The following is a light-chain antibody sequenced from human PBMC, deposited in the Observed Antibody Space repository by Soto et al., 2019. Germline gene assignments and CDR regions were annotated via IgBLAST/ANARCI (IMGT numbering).Light chain of an antibody. CDR3: AAWDDSLNGWV. CDR1: SSNIGSNT. Sequence: QTVVTQPPSASGTPGQRVTISCSGSSSNIGSNTVNWYQQLPGTAPKLLIYSINQRPSGVPDRFSGSKSGTSASLAISGLQSEDEAAYYCAAWDDSLNGWVFGGGTQLTVL. V-gene: IGLV1-44*01. CDR2: SIN. J-gene: IGLJ3*02.